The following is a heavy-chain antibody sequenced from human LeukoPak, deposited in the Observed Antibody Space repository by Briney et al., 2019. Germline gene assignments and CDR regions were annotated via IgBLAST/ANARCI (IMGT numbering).Heavy chain of an antibody. CDR1: GGSISSGGYY. J-gene: IGHJ6*02. D-gene: IGHD2-2*01. Sequence: PSQTLSLTCTVSGGSISSGGYYWSWIRQHPGKGLEWIGYIYYSGSTYYNPSLKSRVTISVDTSKNQFSLKLSSVTAADTAVYYCVRLGYCSSTSCYFDYYYGMDVWGQGTTVTVSS. CDR2: IYYSGST. V-gene: IGHV4-31*03. CDR3: VRLGYCSSTSCYFDYYYGMDV.